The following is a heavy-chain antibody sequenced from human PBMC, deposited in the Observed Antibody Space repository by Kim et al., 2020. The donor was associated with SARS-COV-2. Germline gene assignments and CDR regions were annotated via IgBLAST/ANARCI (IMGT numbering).Heavy chain of an antibody. CDR2: IIPIFGTA. D-gene: IGHD3-3*01. J-gene: IGHJ6*02. CDR1: GGTFSSYA. Sequence: SVKVSCKASGGTFSSYAISWVRQAPGQGLEWMGGIIPIFGTANYAQKFQGRVTMTADESTSTASMELSSLRSEDTHVYYCARAGWSGERRGYYGMDVWG. V-gene: IGHV1-69*13. CDR3: ARAGWSGERRGYYGMDV.